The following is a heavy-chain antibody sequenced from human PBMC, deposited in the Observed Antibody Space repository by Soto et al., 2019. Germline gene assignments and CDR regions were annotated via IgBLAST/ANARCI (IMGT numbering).Heavy chain of an antibody. V-gene: IGHV1-46*01. D-gene: IGHD6-13*01. J-gene: IGHJ6*04. CDR1: GYTFTSYY. Sequence: ASVKVSCKASGYTFTSYYMHWVRQAPGQGLEWMGIINPSGGSTSYAQKFQGRVTMTRDKSTSTGYMELSSRTSDETAVYYCSRRIGSSWSRSCYGMDVWGKGTTVTVSS. CDR3: SRRIGSSWSRSCYGMDV. CDR2: INPSGGST.